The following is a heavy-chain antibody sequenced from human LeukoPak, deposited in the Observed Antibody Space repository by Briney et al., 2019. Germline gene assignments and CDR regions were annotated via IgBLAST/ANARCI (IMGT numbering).Heavy chain of an antibody. Sequence: GRALRLSCAASRFTFSRYGMHGVRQAPGKGLEWVAVISYDGSNKYYPDSLKCRFTISRDNSKNTLYLQMNSLRAENTAVYYCAKGNSYGSYVDYWGQGTLVTVSS. V-gene: IGHV3-30*18. CDR3: AKGNSYGSYVDY. CDR2: ISYDGSNK. CDR1: RFTFSRYG. D-gene: IGHD5-18*01. J-gene: IGHJ4*02.